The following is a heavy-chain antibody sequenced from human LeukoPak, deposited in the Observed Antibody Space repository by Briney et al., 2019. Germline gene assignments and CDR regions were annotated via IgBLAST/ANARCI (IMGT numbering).Heavy chain of an antibody. CDR1: GYTFTSYD. D-gene: IGHD2-2*03. CDR3: ARLDIVVVPAATRFDP. CDR2: MNPNSGNT. V-gene: IGHV1-8*01. Sequence: ASVKVSCKASGYTFTSYDINWVRQATGQGLEWMGWMNPNSGNTGYAQKFQGRVTMTRNTSISTAYVELSSLRSEDTAVYYCARLDIVVVPAATRFDPWGQGTLVTVSS. J-gene: IGHJ5*02.